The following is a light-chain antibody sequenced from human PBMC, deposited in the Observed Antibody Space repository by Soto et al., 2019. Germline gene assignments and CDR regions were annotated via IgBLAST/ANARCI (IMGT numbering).Light chain of an antibody. J-gene: IGLJ1*01. CDR3: SSYTTSNTRQIV. V-gene: IGLV2-14*03. Sequence: QSVLTQPASVSGSPGQSITISCTGTSSDVVGYNYVSWYQHHPGKAPKLMIFDVSNRPLGVSNRFSGSKSGNTASLTISGLQPEDEADYYCSSYTTSNTRQIVFGTGTKVTVL. CDR2: DVS. CDR1: SSDVVGYNY.